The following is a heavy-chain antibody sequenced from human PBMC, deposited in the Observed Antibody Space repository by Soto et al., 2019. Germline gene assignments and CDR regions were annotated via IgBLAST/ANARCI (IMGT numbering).Heavy chain of an antibody. CDR2: ISGSGGST. J-gene: IGHJ5*02. CDR3: AKSSGVLGYCSGGSCYSGWFDP. Sequence: GGSLRLSCAASGFTFSSYAMSWVRQAPGKGLEWVSAISGSGGSTYYADSVKGRFTISRDNSKNTLYLQMNSLRAEDTAVYYCAKSSGVLGYCSGGSCYSGWFDPWGQGTLVTVSS. D-gene: IGHD2-15*01. CDR1: GFTFSSYA. V-gene: IGHV3-23*01.